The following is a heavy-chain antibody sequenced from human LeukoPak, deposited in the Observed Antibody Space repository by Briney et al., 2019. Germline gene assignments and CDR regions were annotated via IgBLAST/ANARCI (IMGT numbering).Heavy chain of an antibody. CDR1: KFTFSSYW. Sequence: GGSLRLSCVASKFTFSSYWMTWVRQAPGEGLEWVANIKQDGSEEYYVDSVKGRFTISRDNAKNSPYLQMNSLRAEDTALYYCARDPYSSFFGAFDIWGQGTMVTVSS. J-gene: IGHJ3*02. V-gene: IGHV3-7*04. CDR2: IKQDGSEE. D-gene: IGHD6-6*01. CDR3: ARDPYSSFFGAFDI.